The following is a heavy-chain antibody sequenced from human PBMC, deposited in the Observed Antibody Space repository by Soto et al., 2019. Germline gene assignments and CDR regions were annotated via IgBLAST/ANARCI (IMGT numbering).Heavy chain of an antibody. V-gene: IGHV3-30*04. CDR2: ISYDGNNR. CDR3: ARGSNYYGTSGLYAGDN. CDR1: GFTSSSYA. D-gene: IGHD3-22*01. Sequence: QVQLVESGGGVVQPGRSLRLSCAASGFTSSSYAMHWVRQSPGKGLEWVAVISYDGNNRYYADSVKGRFTISRDNSKNTLYLQMNSLRAEDAAMYYCARGSNYYGTSGLYAGDNWGLGTLVTVSS. J-gene: IGHJ4*02.